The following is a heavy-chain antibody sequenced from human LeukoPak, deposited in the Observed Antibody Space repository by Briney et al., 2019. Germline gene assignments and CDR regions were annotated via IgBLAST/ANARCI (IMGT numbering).Heavy chain of an antibody. D-gene: IGHD4-23*01. CDR3: ARFYGGQDY. CDR1: GGSISSSSAY. J-gene: IGHJ4*02. Sequence: SETLSLTCTVSGGSISSSSAYWCWIRQPPGQGLEWIGSIYYSKNTYYNPSLKSRVTISADTSKNQFSLTLGSVSATDTAVYYCARFYGGQDYWGQGTLVTVSS. V-gene: IGHV4-39*01. CDR2: IYYSKNT.